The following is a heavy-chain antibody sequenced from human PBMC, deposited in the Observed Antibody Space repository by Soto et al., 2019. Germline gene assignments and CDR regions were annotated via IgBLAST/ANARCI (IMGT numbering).Heavy chain of an antibody. J-gene: IGHJ4*02. Sequence: GGLVKVSRKFSRCTLTELSMHWVRHSSGKGLEWMGGFDPEDGETIYAQQFQGRVTMTEDTSTDTAYMELSSLRSEDTAVYHCATDSSMVRGLHFDYWAQATLVTTSS. D-gene: IGHD3-10*01. V-gene: IGHV1-24*01. CDR3: ATDSSMVRGLHFDY. CDR2: FDPEDGET. CDR1: RCTLTELS.